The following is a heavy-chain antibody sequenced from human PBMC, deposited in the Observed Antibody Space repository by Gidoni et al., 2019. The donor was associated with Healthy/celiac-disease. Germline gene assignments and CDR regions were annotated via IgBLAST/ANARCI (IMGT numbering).Heavy chain of an antibody. CDR2: IIPILGIA. CDR1: GGTFSSYA. Sequence: QVQLVQSGAEVKKPGSSVKVSCKASGGTFSSYAISWVRQAPGQGLEWMGRIIPILGIANYAQKFQGRVTITADKSTSTAYMELSSLRSEDTAVYYWAGSGYDGRGDAFDIWGQGTMVTVSS. V-gene: IGHV1-69*04. D-gene: IGHD5-12*01. CDR3: AGSGYDGRGDAFDI. J-gene: IGHJ3*02.